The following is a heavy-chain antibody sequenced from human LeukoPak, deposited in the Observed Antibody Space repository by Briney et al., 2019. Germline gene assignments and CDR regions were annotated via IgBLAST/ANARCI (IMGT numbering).Heavy chain of an antibody. V-gene: IGHV4-59*04. CDR3: VARLGYCSGTSCYEFDP. J-gene: IGHJ5*02. D-gene: IGHD2-2*01. CDR1: GFTFSSYG. CDR2: VYDSGST. Sequence: GSLRLSCAASGFTFSSYGMHWVRQPPGKGLEWIGSVYDSGSTYYNPSLKSRGTMSVDTSKNQFSLKLSSVTAADTAIYYCVARLGYCSGTSCYEFDPWGQGTLVTVSS.